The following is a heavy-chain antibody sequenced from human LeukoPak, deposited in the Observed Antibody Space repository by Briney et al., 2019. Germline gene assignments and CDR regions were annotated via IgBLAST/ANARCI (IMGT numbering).Heavy chain of an antibody. V-gene: IGHV3-30*18. CDR1: GFTFSSYG. CDR2: ISYDGSNK. D-gene: IGHD2-2*01. J-gene: IGHJ4*02. Sequence: GRSLRLSCAASGFTFSSYGMHWARQAPGKGLEWVAVISYDGSNKYYADSVKGRFTISRDNSKNTLYLQMNSLRAEDTAVYYCAKNPRYCSSTSCPTEDYWGQGTLVTVSS. CDR3: AKNPRYCSSTSCPTEDY.